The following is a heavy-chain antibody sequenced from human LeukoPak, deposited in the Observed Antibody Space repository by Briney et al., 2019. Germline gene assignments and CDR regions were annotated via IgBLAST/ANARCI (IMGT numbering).Heavy chain of an antibody. J-gene: IGHJ4*02. D-gene: IGHD6-13*01. CDR3: ARVGSSWYWLNY. CDR1: GFTFSSYG. CDR2: ISYDGSNK. V-gene: IGHV3-30*03. Sequence: PGRSLRLSCAASGFTFSSYGMHWVRQAPGKGLEWVAVISYDGSNKYYADSVKGRFTISRDNSKNTLYLQMNSLGAEDTAVYYCARVGSSWYWLNYWGQGTLVTVSS.